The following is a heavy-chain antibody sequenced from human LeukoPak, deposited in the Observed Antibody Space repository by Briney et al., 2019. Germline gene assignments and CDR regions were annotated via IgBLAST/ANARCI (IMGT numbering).Heavy chain of an antibody. CDR2: ISGNGGTT. D-gene: IGHD6-13*01. CDR1: GFTFRSYA. CDR3: AKDRGIAAANDY. V-gene: IGHV3-23*01. J-gene: IGHJ4*02. Sequence: GGSLRLSCAASGFTFRSYAMSWVRQAPGKGLEWVSSISGNGGTTNYADSVRGRFAISRDNFRNTLSLQMNSLRVEDTATYYCAKDRGIAAANDYCAQGVQVTVSS.